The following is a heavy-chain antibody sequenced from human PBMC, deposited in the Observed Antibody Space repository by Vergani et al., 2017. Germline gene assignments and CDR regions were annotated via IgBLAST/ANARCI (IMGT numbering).Heavy chain of an antibody. D-gene: IGHD3-10*01. CDR2: ISSDGGST. Sequence: EVHLVESGGGLVQPGGSLRLSCAASGFTFSTYAMTWVRQAPGKGLEWVSTISSDGGSTYYADSVKGRFTISRDNSKNTLSLQMNSLTAEDTAVYYCAREVLNIGGGSGSQTNYFDYWGQGTLVTVSS. J-gene: IGHJ4*02. CDR1: GFTFSTYA. V-gene: IGHV3-23*04. CDR3: AREVLNIGGGSGSQTNYFDY.